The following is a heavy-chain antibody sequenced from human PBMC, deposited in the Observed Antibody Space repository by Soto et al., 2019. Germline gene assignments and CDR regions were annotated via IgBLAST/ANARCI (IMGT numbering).Heavy chain of an antibody. CDR2: INHSGST. V-gene: IGHV4-34*01. CDR1: GGSFSGYY. CDR3: ARSGYSYGYFRYYFDY. J-gene: IGHJ4*02. Sequence: SEILSLTCAVYGGSFSGYYWSWIRQPPGKGLEWIGEINHSGSTNYNPSFKSRVTISVDTSKNQFSLKLSSVTAADTAVYYCARSGYSYGYFRYYFDYWGQGTLVTVSS. D-gene: IGHD5-18*01.